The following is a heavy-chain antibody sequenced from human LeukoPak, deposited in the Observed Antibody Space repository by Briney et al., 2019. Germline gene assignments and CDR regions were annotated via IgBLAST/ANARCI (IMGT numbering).Heavy chain of an antibody. J-gene: IGHJ4*02. CDR3: AKSLGYSYGSLVVDY. D-gene: IGHD5-18*01. V-gene: IGHV3-30*18. Sequence: GGSLRLSCAASGFTLCSYGMHRVRQAPGKGVGGLAVISEDVRDEYYADSVKGRFTISRENSKKTLYLQMNRLRAEDTALYYCAKSLGYSYGSLVVDYWGQGTLVTVSS. CDR1: GFTLCSYG. CDR2: ISEDVRDE.